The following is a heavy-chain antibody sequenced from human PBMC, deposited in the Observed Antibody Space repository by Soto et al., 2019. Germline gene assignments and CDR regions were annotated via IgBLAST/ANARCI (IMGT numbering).Heavy chain of an antibody. CDR2: INPSGGST. V-gene: IGHV1-46*01. J-gene: IGHJ4*02. CDR1: GYTFTSYY. CDR3: AREPYYYDSSGDSGQSPNAHLDY. Sequence: ASVKVSCKASGYTFTSYYMHWVRQAPGQGLEWMGIINPSGGSTSYAQKFQGRVTMTRDTSTSTVYIELSSLRSEDTAVYYCAREPYYYDSSGDSGQSPNAHLDYWGQGTLVTVSS. D-gene: IGHD3-22*01.